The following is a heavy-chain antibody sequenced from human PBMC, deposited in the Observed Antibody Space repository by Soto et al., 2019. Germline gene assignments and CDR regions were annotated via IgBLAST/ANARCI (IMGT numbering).Heavy chain of an antibody. V-gene: IGHV2-5*02. CDR3: AHRTAYDISTGYYPFDY. CDR1: GFSLSTSGVG. D-gene: IGHD3-9*01. CDR2: IYWDDGK. Sequence: SGPTLVNPTQTLTLTCTFSGFSLSTSGVGAAWIRQPPGKALEWLALIYWDDGKRYSPSLKTRLNITKDTSKNQVVLTLTNVDPVDTATYYFAHRTAYDISTGYYPFDYWGQGSLVTVSS. J-gene: IGHJ4*02.